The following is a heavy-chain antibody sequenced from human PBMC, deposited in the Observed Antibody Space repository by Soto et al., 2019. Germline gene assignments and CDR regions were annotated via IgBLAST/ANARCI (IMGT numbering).Heavy chain of an antibody. CDR3: ATNRGDFWSGYYRDYYYYMDV. D-gene: IGHD3-3*01. CDR1: GGSISSYY. V-gene: IGHV4-59*01. J-gene: IGHJ6*03. Sequence: SETLSLTCTVSGGSISSYYWSWIRQPPGKGLERIGYIYYSGSTNYNPSLKSRVTISVDTSKNQFSLKLSSVTAADTAVYYCATNRGDFWSGYYRDYYYYMDVWGKGTTVTVSS. CDR2: IYYSGST.